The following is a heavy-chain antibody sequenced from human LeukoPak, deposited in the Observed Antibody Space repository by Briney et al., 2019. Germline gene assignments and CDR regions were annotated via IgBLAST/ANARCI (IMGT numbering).Heavy chain of an antibody. J-gene: IGHJ4*02. CDR2: IYSGGST. V-gene: IGHV3-66*01. CDR1: GFTVSSNY. D-gene: IGHD1-26*01. CDR3: ARVGRIYSKLKYYFDY. Sequence: GGSLRLSCAASGFTVSSNYMTWVRQAPGKGLEWVSIIYSGGSTYYADSVKGRFTISRDNSKNTLYLQMNSLRAEDTALYYCARVGRIYSKLKYYFDYWGQGTLVTVSS.